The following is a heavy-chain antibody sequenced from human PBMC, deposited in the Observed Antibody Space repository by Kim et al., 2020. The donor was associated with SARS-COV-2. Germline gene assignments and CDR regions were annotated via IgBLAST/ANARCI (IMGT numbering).Heavy chain of an antibody. J-gene: IGHJ6*02. D-gene: IGHD6-13*01. CDR3: ARGSNIAAAHDYYYGMDV. CDR1: GGTFSSYA. CDR2: IIPIFGTA. Sequence: SVKVSCKASGGTFSSYAISWVRQAPGQGLEWMGGIIPIFGTANYAQKFQGRLTITADESTSTAYMELSSLRSEDTAVYYCARGSNIAAAHDYYYGMDVWGQGTTVTVSS. V-gene: IGHV1-69*13.